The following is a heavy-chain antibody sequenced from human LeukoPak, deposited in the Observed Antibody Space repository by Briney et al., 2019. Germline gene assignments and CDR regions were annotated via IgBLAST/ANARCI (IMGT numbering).Heavy chain of an antibody. CDR2: ISSSGSTI. J-gene: IGHJ4*02. CDR1: GFTFSSYE. V-gene: IGHV3-48*03. Sequence: PGGSLRLSCAASGFTFSSYEMNWVRQAPGKGLEWVSYISSSGSTIYYADSVKGRFTISRDNAKNSLYLQMNSLRAEDTAVYYCASLAAGHDYWGQGTLVTVSS. D-gene: IGHD6-13*01. CDR3: ASLAAGHDY.